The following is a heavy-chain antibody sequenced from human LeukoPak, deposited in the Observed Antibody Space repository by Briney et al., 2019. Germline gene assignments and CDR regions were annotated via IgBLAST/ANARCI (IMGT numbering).Heavy chain of an antibody. CDR1: GFTFSSYA. CDR2: ISYDGSNK. CDR3: VRVGYTNYGIDY. J-gene: IGHJ4*02. Sequence: PGRSLRLSCAAYGFTFSSYAMHWVRQAPGKGLEWVAVISYDGSNKYYADSVKGRFTISRDSSKNTLDLQMNSLRAEDTAVYYCVRVGYTNYGIDYWGQGTLVTVSS. V-gene: IGHV3-30-3*01. D-gene: IGHD4-11*01.